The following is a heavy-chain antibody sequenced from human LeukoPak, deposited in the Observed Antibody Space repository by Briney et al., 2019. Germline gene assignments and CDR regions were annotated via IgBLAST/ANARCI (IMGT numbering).Heavy chain of an antibody. D-gene: IGHD1-1*01. CDR3: AGGPSGHRSDFDY. CDR2: MNPSSGNT. V-gene: IGHV1-8*02. J-gene: IGHJ4*02. Sequence: ASVKVSCKASGHLFSHYNINWVRPATGQGLEWMAWMNPSSGNTAYAQKFQGRVTLTRATSIDTAYMELSSPRSKDRAVYLCAGGPSGHRSDFDYWGQGTLVTVSS. CDR1: GHLFSHYN.